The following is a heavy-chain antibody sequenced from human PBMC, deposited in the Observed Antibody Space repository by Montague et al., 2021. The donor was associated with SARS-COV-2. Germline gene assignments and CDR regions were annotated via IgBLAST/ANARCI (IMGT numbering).Heavy chain of an antibody. CDR2: IYYSGST. J-gene: IGHJ3*02. V-gene: IGHV4-59*01. Sequence: ETLSLTSTVSGGSISSYYWSWIRQPPGKGLEWIGYIYYSGSTNYNPSLKSRVTISVDTSKNQFSLKLSSVTAADTAVYYCARGSGWMGNAFDIWGQGAMVTVSS. D-gene: IGHD6-19*01. CDR1: GGSISSYY. CDR3: ARGSGWMGNAFDI.